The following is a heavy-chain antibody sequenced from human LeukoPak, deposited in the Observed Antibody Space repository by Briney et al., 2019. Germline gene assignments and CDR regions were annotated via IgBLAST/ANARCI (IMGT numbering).Heavy chain of an antibody. CDR2: ISSKGHST. V-gene: IGHV3-64D*06. CDR1: GFTFSSFV. Sequence: GGSLRLSCSASGFTFSSFVMHWVRQAPGKGLEYVSAISSKGHSTYYADSVKGRFTISRDNSKNRLYLQMCSLRAEDTAVYYWGVGGELRDVFDIGGKGTRFTVS. J-gene: IGHJ3*02. CDR3: GVGGELRDVFDI. D-gene: IGHD1-26*01.